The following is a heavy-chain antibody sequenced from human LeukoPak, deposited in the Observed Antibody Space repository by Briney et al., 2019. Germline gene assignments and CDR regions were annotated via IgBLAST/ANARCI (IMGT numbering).Heavy chain of an antibody. V-gene: IGHV3-23*01. CDR3: AKSGYNRFDY. Sequence: GGSLRLSCAASGFTFSSSDMSWVCQAPGKGLEWVSNISGSGSGGSTYYADSVKGRFTISRDNSKNTLYLQMNSPRAEDTAVYYCAKSGYNRFDYWGQGTLVTVSS. J-gene: IGHJ4*02. D-gene: IGHD5-24*01. CDR2: ISGSGSGGST. CDR1: GFTFSSSD.